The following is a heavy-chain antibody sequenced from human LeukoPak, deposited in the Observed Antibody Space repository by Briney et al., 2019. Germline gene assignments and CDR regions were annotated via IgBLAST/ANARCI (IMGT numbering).Heavy chain of an antibody. CDR1: GFTSSNYW. J-gene: IGHJ3*01. V-gene: IGHV3-74*01. Sequence: GGSLRLSCAASGFTSSNYWMHWVRQAPGKGQVWVSRINRDGSSTDYLDSVKGRFTISRDNARNTLYLQMNSLRAEDTAVYYCARVPYVFDLWGQGTMVTVSS. CDR2: INRDGSST. CDR3: ARVPYVFDL.